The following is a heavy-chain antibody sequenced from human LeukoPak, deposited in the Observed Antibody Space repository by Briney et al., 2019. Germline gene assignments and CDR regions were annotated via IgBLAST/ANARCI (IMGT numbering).Heavy chain of an antibody. V-gene: IGHV4-34*01. J-gene: IGHJ4*02. CDR1: GVSFSGYY. Sequence: PSETLSLTCEVYGVSFSGYYWSWIRQPPGKGLEWIGEINHSGSSNYNPSLKSRVTISVDTSKNHFSLRLSSVTAADTAVFYCARHDGVGYYFDYWGQGTLVTVSS. CDR3: ARHDGVGYYFDY. CDR2: INHSGSS. D-gene: IGHD3-22*01.